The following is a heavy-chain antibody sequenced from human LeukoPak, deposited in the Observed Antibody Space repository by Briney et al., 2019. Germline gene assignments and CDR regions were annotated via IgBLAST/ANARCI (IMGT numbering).Heavy chain of an antibody. CDR2: ISISSATI. CDR1: GFTFSSFS. V-gene: IGHV3-48*04. J-gene: IGHJ4*02. Sequence: GGSLRLSCAASGFTFSSFSMNWVRQAPGKGLEWVAYISISSATIYYADSVKGRFTISRDNAKNSLYLQMNSLRAEDTALYYCAKAYYGSGSYYEAYFDYWGQGTLVTVSS. CDR3: AKAYYGSGSYYEAYFDY. D-gene: IGHD3-10*01.